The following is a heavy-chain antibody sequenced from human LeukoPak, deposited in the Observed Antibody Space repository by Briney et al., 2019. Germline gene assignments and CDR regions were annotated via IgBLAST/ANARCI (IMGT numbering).Heavy chain of an antibody. CDR2: IYYSGST. CDR1: GGSISSGGYY. D-gene: IGHD5-12*01. V-gene: IGHV4-31*03. CDR3: ARLRGGAFDI. J-gene: IGHJ3*02. Sequence: PSETLSLNCTVSGGSISSGGYYWSWIRQHPGKGLEWIGYIYYSGSTYYNPSLKSRVTISVDTSKNQFSLKLSSVTAADTAVYYCARLRGGAFDIWGQGTMVTVSS.